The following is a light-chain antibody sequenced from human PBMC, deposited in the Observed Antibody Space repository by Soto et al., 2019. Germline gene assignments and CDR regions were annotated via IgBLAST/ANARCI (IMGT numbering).Light chain of an antibody. CDR3: QHLNSYST. J-gene: IGKJ4*01. CDR1: QGIAAS. V-gene: IGKV1-9*01. CDR2: ADS. Sequence: DIQLTQSPSFLSASVGDRVTITCRASQGIAASLAWYQQKPGNPPRLLIYADSTLQSGVPSRFSGSGSGTRGTLTISSLEPEDFATYYCQHLNSYSTFGGGTKVEIK.